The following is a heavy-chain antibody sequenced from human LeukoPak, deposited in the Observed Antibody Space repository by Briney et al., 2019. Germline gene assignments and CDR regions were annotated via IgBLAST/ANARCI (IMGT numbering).Heavy chain of an antibody. CDR3: ARDKLQKDIVVVVAATLDY. J-gene: IGHJ4*02. D-gene: IGHD2-15*01. V-gene: IGHV3-21*01. CDR1: GFTFSSYS. CDR2: ISSSSYI. Sequence: GGSLRLSCAASGFTFSSYSMNWVRQAPGKGLEWVSSISSSSYIYYADSVKGRFTISRDNAKNSLYLQMNSLRAEDTAVYYCARDKLQKDIVVVVAATLDYWGQGTLVTVSS.